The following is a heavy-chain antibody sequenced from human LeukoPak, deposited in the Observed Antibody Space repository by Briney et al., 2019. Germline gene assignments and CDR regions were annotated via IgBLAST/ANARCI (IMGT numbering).Heavy chain of an antibody. CDR2: IYSGGGT. Sequence: PGGSLRLSCAASGFTFSSYWMHWVRQAPGKGLEWVSVIYSGGGTDYTNSVKDRFTISRDNSKNTVYLQMNSLRVEDTAVYYCARAVLSAYDAFDIWGQGTMVTVSS. CDR3: ARAVLSAYDAFDI. V-gene: IGHV3-53*01. D-gene: IGHD1-26*01. J-gene: IGHJ3*02. CDR1: GFTFSSYW.